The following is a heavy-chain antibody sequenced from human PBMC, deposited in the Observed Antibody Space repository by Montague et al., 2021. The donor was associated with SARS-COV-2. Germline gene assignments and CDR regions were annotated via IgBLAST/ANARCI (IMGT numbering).Heavy chain of an antibody. D-gene: IGHD3-22*01. V-gene: IGHV4-39*01. J-gene: IGHJ4*02. CDR3: ARRLDYWDSSGQRRHFDY. CDR2: ISYHGNT. CDR1: GGSISGSSYD. Sequence: SETLSLTCTVSGGSISGSSYDWGWIRRPPGKGLEWIGHISYHGNTNYNPSLKSRVTISIDTSRNQFSLKVSSVTATDTAIYYCARRLDYWDSSGQRRHFDYWGQGTLVTVSS.